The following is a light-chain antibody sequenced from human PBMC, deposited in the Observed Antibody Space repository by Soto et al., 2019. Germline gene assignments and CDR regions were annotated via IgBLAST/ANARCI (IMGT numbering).Light chain of an antibody. CDR1: SDVGGYNY. Sequence: QSVLTQPASVSGSPGQSSTIFCTGSDVGGYNYVSWYQQHPGKAPKLMIYDVSNRPSGVSNRFSGSKSGNTASLTISGLQVEDEADYYCSSYTNSNTLVFGTGTKVTVL. V-gene: IGLV2-14*01. J-gene: IGLJ1*01. CDR2: DVS. CDR3: SSYTNSNTLV.